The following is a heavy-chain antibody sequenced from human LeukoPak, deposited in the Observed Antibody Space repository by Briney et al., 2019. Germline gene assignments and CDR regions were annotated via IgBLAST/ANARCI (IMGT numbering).Heavy chain of an antibody. CDR2: IYSGVST. J-gene: IGHJ4*02. D-gene: IGHD6-13*01. CDR1: GFTVSRNY. V-gene: IGHV3-53*01. CDR3: GSSSSWSYIDY. Sequence: GGSLRLSCAASGFTVSRNYMSWVRQAPGKGLEWVSVIYSGVSTYYADSVKGRFTISRDNSKNTVYLQMNSLRAEDTAVYYCGSSSSWSYIDYWGQGTLVTVSS.